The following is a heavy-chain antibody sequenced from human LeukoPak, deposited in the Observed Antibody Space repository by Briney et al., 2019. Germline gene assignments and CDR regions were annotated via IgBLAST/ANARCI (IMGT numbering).Heavy chain of an antibody. V-gene: IGHV3-48*01. J-gene: IGHJ4*02. CDR1: GFTFSSYS. D-gene: IGHD3-9*01. Sequence: PGGSLRLSCAASGFTFSSYSMNWDRQAPGKGLEWVSYISSSSSTIYYADSVKGRFTISRDNAKNSLYLQMNSLRAEDTAVYYCAREMHFDWLLRRLTTPFDYWGQGTLVTVSS. CDR2: ISSSSSTI. CDR3: AREMHFDWLLRRLTTPFDY.